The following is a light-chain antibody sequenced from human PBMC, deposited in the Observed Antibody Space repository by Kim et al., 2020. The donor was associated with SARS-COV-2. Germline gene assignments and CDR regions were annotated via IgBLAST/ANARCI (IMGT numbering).Light chain of an antibody. CDR2: YDS. J-gene: IGLJ2*01. CDR1: NIGSKS. Sequence: SYELTQPPSVSVAPGKTARITCGGNNIGSKSVHWYQQKPGQAPVLVIYYDSDPPSGIPERFTGSNSGNTATLTISRVEAGDEADYYCQVWDSSSDHVVFG. V-gene: IGLV3-21*04. CDR3: QVWDSSSDHVV.